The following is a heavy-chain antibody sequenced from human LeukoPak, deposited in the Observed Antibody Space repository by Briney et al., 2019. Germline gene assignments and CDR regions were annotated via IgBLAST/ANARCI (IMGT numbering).Heavy chain of an antibody. CDR1: GGSISTYY. V-gene: IGHV4-4*07. Sequence: PSETLSLTCTVSGGSISTYYWSWIWQPAGKGLEWIGRMYISGETNYNPSLKSRVTVSLDTSKNHFSLRLNSVTAANTAVYYCARDPYVASIVGAVRDYYGMDVWGQGTTVTVSS. J-gene: IGHJ6*02. D-gene: IGHD1-26*01. CDR2: MYISGET. CDR3: ARDPYVASIVGAVRDYYGMDV.